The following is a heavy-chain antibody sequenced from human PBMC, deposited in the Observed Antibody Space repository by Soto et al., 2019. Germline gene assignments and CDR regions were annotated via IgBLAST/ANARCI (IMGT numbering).Heavy chain of an antibody. CDR1: GGSFSGYY. V-gene: IGHV4-34*01. D-gene: IGHD2-2*01. CDR3: ARGIGYCSSINCYSSRRLRFDS. Sequence: QVQLQQWGAGLLKPSETLSLTCAVYGGSFSGYYWTWIRQSPEKGLEWIGEVNHSGTTYYNPSLKTRFTLSVHTPKNQFSLKMSSVTAADTAVYYCARGIGYCSSINCYSSRRLRFDSWGQGTLVTVSS. CDR2: VNHSGTT. J-gene: IGHJ4*02.